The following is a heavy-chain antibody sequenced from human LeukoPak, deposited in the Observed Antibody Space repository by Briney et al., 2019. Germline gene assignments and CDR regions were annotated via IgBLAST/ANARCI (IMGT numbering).Heavy chain of an antibody. CDR3: AKGVVVAPDVTPFDY. J-gene: IGHJ4*02. CDR1: GFTFSDYG. Sequence: PGGTLRLSCAASGFTFSDYGMSWVRQAPGKGLEWVSIISGTAFSTYYADSVRGRFTISRDNSRNTLSLQMNSLRAEDTAVYYCAKGVVVAPDVTPFDYWGQGTLVTVSS. V-gene: IGHV3-23*01. CDR2: ISGTAFST. D-gene: IGHD2-2*01.